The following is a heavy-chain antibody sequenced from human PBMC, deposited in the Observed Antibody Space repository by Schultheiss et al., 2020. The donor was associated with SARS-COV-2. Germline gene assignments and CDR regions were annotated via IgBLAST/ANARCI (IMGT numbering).Heavy chain of an antibody. J-gene: IGHJ3*02. CDR1: GDSISSGNCY. CDR2: IYYSGST. Sequence: SETLSLTCTVSGDSISSGNCYWSWIRQHPGKGLEWIGYIYYSGSTNYNPSLKSRVTISVDTSKNQFSLKLSSVTAADTAVYYCARDPGKRGSSWYGWGAFDIWGQGTMVTVSS. V-gene: IGHV4-31*03. CDR3: ARDPGKRGSSWYGWGAFDI. D-gene: IGHD6-13*01.